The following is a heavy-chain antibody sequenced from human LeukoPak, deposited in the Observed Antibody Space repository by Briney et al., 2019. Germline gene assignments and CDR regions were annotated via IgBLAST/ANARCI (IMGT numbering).Heavy chain of an antibody. CDR2: IRPDGSNQ. D-gene: IGHD3-10*01. J-gene: IGHJ4*02. CDR1: GFTFSSYG. V-gene: IGHV3-30*02. CDR3: ARDSGSGTYALDY. Sequence: PGGSLRLSCAASGFTFSSYGMHGIRQAPGKGLEWVAFIRPDGSNQYYSDSVKGRFTISRDNSKNTLYLQMNSLRAEDTAMYYCARDSGSGTYALDYWGQGTLVTVSS.